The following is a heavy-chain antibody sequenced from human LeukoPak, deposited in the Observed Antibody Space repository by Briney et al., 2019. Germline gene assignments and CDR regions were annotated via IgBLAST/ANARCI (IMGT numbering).Heavy chain of an antibody. CDR2: NSSSSSYI. CDR3: ASLPGEVGRALVYYGMDV. D-gene: IGHD2-2*01. CDR1: GFTFSSYS. Sequence: GGSLRLSCAASGFTFSSYSMNWVRQAPGKGLEWVSSNSSSSSYIYYADSVKGRFTISRDNAKNSLYLLMNSLRAEDTAVYYCASLPGEVGRALVYYGMDVWGQGTTVTVSS. J-gene: IGHJ6*02. V-gene: IGHV3-21*01.